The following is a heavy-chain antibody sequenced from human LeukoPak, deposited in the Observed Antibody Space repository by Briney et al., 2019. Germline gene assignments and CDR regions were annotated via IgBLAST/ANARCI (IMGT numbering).Heavy chain of an antibody. J-gene: IGHJ4*02. Sequence: SVKVSCKASGDTFIPYTFSWVRQAPGQGLEWIGRIIPSLDVAYYAHKFQGRVTLSVDRDTATTYMEVTSLRSEDTAIYYCARDHCSPGTCLGGHWGQGTLVTVSS. D-gene: IGHD2-15*01. CDR1: GDTFIPYT. CDR2: IIPSLDVA. V-gene: IGHV1-69*04. CDR3: ARDHCSPGTCLGGH.